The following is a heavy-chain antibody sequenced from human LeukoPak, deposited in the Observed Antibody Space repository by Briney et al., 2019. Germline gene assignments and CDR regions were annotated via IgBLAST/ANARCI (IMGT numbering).Heavy chain of an antibody. Sequence: GGSLRLSCAASGFTFSSYVMNWVRQAPGKGLEWVSSISDNGVTSYYADSVKGRFTISRDNSDNTVYLQMNSLRADDTAIYYCAKAPAPYYYSYGMDVWGQGTAVTVSS. CDR1: GFTFSSYV. CDR3: AKAPAPYYYSYGMDV. CDR2: ISDNGVTS. V-gene: IGHV3-23*01. J-gene: IGHJ6*02.